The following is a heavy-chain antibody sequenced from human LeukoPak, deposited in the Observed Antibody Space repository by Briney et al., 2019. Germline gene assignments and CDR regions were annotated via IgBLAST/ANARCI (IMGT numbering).Heavy chain of an antibody. D-gene: IGHD2-21*02. V-gene: IGHV3-48*01. J-gene: IGHJ4*02. CDR1: GFTFSSYS. CDR2: ISSSSSTI. CDR3: ARSKTAFDY. Sequence: GGSLRLSCAASGFTFSSYSMNWGRQAPGRGLEWVSYISSSSSTIYYADSVKGRFTISRDNAKNSLYLQMNSLRAEDTAVYYCARSKTAFDYWGQGTLVTVSS.